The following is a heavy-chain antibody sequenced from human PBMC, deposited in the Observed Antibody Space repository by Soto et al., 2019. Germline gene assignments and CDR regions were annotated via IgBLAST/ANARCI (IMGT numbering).Heavy chain of an antibody. D-gene: IGHD3-22*01. CDR3: ARGRRYHDSSGYTFDY. CDR2: IYHSGST. J-gene: IGHJ4*02. CDR1: GGSISSGGYS. V-gene: IGHV4-30-2*01. Sequence: SETLSLTCAVSGGSISSGGYSWSWIRQPPGKGLEWIGYIYHSGSTYYNTSLKSRVTISVDRSKNQFSLKLSSVTAADTAVYYCARGRRYHDSSGYTFDYWGQGTLATVSS.